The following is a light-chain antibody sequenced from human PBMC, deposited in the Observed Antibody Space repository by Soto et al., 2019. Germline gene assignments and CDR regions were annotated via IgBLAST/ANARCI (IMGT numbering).Light chain of an antibody. CDR1: HSVSSK. V-gene: IGKV3-15*01. CDR2: DAS. J-gene: IGKJ1*01. CDR3: QQYNSWPLT. Sequence: EIVMTQSPATLSVSPGERATLSCRASHSVSSKLAWFQQKPGQAPRLLIYDASTRATGIPVRFSGSGSGTEFTLAISSPQSEDFAVYYCQQYNSWPLTFGQGTKVDIK.